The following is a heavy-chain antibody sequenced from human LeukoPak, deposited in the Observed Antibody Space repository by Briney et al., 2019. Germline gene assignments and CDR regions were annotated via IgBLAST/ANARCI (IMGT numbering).Heavy chain of an antibody. D-gene: IGHD3-22*01. CDR1: GYTFSSNA. CDR2: IDTNTGNP. V-gene: IGHV7-4-1*02. J-gene: IGHJ4*02. Sequence: ASVKVSCKASGYTFSSNAINWVRQAPGQGLEWMGWIDTNTGNPTYAQGFTGQFVFSLDTSVSTAYLQISSLKAEDTAEYSCARGYDSSGYFSDWGQGTLVTVSS. CDR3: ARGYDSSGYFSD.